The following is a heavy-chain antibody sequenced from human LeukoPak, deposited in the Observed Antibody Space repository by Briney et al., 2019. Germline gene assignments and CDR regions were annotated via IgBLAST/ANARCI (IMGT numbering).Heavy chain of an antibody. CDR1: GFNFTAYW. V-gene: IGHV5-51*01. Sequence: GESLKIYCKGSGFNFTAYWIARVRQMPAPGLECMGISHPIHSDTKYSPSFQGQVTIAADKSSSTAYLQWNSLKASDTAMYYCARHQYYYDSSGNYGWFDSWGQGTLVTVSS. D-gene: IGHD3-22*01. CDR2: SHPIHSDT. CDR3: ARHQYYYDSSGNYGWFDS. J-gene: IGHJ5*01.